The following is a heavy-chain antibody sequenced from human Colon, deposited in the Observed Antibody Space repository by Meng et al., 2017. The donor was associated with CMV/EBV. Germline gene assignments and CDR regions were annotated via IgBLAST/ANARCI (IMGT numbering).Heavy chain of an antibody. D-gene: IGHD2/OR15-2a*01. CDR2: MGGGGDDT. Sequence: EVQLLGSGVNLVAPGGSLRLSVAASGLSFNNYAMAWVRQAPVRRLEWVSTMGGGGDDTYYADSGKGRFTIARDNSRNTLYLQMSSLRAEDTAIYYCARLTPTYSSATFDYWGQGALVTVSS. CDR3: ARLTPTYSSATFDY. CDR1: GLSFNNYA. J-gene: IGHJ4*02. V-gene: IGHV3-23*01.